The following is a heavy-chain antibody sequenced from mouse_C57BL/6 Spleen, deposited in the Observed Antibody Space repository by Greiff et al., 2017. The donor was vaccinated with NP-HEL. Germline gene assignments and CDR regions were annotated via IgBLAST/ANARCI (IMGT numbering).Heavy chain of an antibody. Sequence: VQLQQSGAELVKPGASVKISCKASGYAFSSYWMNWVKQRPGKGLEWIGQIYPGDGDTNYNGKFKGKATLTADKSSSTAYMQLSSLTSEDSAVYFCERGDYDYSRFAYWGKGTLVTVSA. CDR2: IYPGDGDT. CDR3: ERGDYDYSRFAY. J-gene: IGHJ3*01. V-gene: IGHV1-80*01. D-gene: IGHD2-4*01. CDR1: GYAFSSYW.